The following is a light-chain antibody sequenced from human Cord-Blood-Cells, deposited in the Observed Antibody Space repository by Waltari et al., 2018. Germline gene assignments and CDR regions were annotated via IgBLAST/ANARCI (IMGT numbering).Light chain of an antibody. CDR1: QGIRNY. J-gene: IGKJ5*01. CDR2: AAS. Sequence: DIQMTQSPSSLSASVGDRVTITCRAGQGIRNYLAWYQQKPGKVPKLLIYAASTLQSGVPSRVSGSGSGTDFTLTISSLQPEDVATYYCQKYNSAITFGQGTRLEIK. V-gene: IGKV1-27*01. CDR3: QKYNSAIT.